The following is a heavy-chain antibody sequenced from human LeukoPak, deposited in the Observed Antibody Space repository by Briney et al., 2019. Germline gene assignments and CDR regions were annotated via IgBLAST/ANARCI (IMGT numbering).Heavy chain of an antibody. CDR3: ARALNPAYYDFWSGYYSSDY. Sequence: ASVKVSCTASGGTFSSYAISWVRQAPGQGLEWMGGIIPIFGTANYAQKFQGRVTITADESTSTAYMELSSLRSEDTAVYYCARALNPAYYDFWSGYYSSDYWGQGTLVTVSS. V-gene: IGHV1-69*13. D-gene: IGHD3-3*01. CDR1: GGTFSSYA. CDR2: IIPIFGTA. J-gene: IGHJ4*02.